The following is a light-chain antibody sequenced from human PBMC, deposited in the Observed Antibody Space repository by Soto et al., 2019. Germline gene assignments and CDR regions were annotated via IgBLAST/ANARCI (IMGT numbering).Light chain of an antibody. CDR2: GAS. CDR3: QQYNDWWT. V-gene: IGKV3-15*01. J-gene: IGKJ1*01. CDR1: QSVSNN. Sequence: IVMTQSPATLSVSTGDSATLSCRASQSVSNNLTWYQHKPGQPPRLLIYGASTRATGVPGRFSGSGSGTEFTLTISSLQSEDFAVYYWQQYNDWWTFGQGTTVEIK.